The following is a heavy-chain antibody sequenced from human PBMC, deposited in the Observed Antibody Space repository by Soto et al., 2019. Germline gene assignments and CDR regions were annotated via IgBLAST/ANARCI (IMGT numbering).Heavy chain of an antibody. CDR2: ISSSGGAI. CDR1: GFTFSDYY. D-gene: IGHD1-1*01. V-gene: IGHV3-11*01. CDR3: ARDLKPREALAPYYFDY. Sequence: GGSLRLSCAASGFTFSDYYMSWIRQAPGKGLGWISYISSSGGAIYHADSVKGRFTISRDNAKNSLYLQMNGLRAEDTAVYYCARDLKPREALAPYYFDYWGQGTLVTVSS. J-gene: IGHJ4*02.